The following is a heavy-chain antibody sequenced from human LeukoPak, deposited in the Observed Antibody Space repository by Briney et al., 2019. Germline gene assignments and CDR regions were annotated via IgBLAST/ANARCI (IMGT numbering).Heavy chain of an antibody. CDR3: ARGGSNSYFQH. CDR1: GDSISSGGYY. Sequence: SETLSLTCTVSGDSISSGGYYWSWIRQHPGKGLEWIGYIYYSGSTYYNPSLKSRVFIAVDTFENQFSLRLRSVTAADTAVYYCARGGSNSYFQHWGQGTLVTVSS. V-gene: IGHV4-31*03. CDR2: IYYSGST. D-gene: IGHD1-26*01. J-gene: IGHJ1*01.